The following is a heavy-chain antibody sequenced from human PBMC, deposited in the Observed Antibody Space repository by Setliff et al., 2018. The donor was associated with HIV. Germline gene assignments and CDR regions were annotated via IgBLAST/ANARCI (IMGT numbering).Heavy chain of an antibody. CDR2: ISSGGGT. J-gene: IGHJ4*02. V-gene: IGHV3-23*01. D-gene: IGHD2-2*01. Sequence: PGGSLRLSCAASGFPFSNYAMSWVRQAPGKGLEWVSAISSGGGTYYADFVRGRFTISRDNSKNTLYLQMNSLRAEDTAVYYCARGYCNSSNCYAIDYWGQGTLVTVSS. CDR1: GFPFSNYA. CDR3: ARGYCNSSNCYAIDY.